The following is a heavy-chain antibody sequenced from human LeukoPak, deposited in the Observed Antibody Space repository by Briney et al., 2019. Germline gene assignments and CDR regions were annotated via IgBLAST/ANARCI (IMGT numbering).Heavy chain of an antibody. CDR3: ARDTSSGRGGMDV. CDR1: GGSFSSHA. V-gene: IGHV1-69*17. Sequence: SVKVSCKASGGSFSSHAISWVRQAPGQGLEWMGGIIPLFTITNAAQNFQGRVTFTADKSTPTFYMELSSLRSDDTAVYYCARDTSSGRGGMDVWGQGTTVTVSS. D-gene: IGHD3-22*01. J-gene: IGHJ6*02. CDR2: IIPLFTIT.